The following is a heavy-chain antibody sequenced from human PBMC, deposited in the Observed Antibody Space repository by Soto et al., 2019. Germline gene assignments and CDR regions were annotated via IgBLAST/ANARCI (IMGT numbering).Heavy chain of an antibody. J-gene: IGHJ4*02. Sequence: SETLSLTCTVSGGAISSYYWSWIRQPPGKGLEWIGYISYSGSTNYNPSLKSRVTISLDTSKNQFSLKLSSVTAADTAVYYCARDRTGAYWGQGTLVTVSS. CDR1: GGAISSYY. CDR3: ARDRTGAY. V-gene: IGHV4-59*01. CDR2: ISYSGST.